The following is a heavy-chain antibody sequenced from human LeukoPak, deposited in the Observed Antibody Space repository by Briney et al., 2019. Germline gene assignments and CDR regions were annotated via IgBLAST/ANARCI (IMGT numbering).Heavy chain of an antibody. CDR1: GGSFSGYY. J-gene: IGHJ4*02. Sequence: SETLSLTCAVYGGSFSGYYWSWIRQPPGKGLEWIGEINHSGSTNYNPSLKSRVTISVDTSKNQFSPKLSSVTAADTAVYYCARGGGYALNYWGQGTLVTVSS. CDR3: ARGGGYALNY. CDR2: INHSGST. V-gene: IGHV4-34*01. D-gene: IGHD5-12*01.